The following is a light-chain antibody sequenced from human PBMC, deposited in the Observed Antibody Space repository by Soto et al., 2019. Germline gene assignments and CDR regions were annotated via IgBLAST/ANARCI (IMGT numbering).Light chain of an antibody. Sequence: QSALTQPPSASGSPGQSVTISCTGTSSDVGGYNYVSWYQQHPGKAPKLMIYEVSKRPSGVPDRFSGSKSGNTASLTVSGLQAEDEADYYCSSYAGSHTVFGGGTQLTVL. V-gene: IGLV2-8*01. CDR3: SSYAGSHTV. CDR2: EVS. J-gene: IGLJ7*01. CDR1: SSDVGGYNY.